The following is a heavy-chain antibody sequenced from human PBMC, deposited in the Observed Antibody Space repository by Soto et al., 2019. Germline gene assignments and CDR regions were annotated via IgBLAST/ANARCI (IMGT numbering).Heavy chain of an antibody. D-gene: IGHD4-17*01. CDR1: GFTFTSSA. CDR3: AAAMTTVPLLGRSDYYYGMDV. Sequence: ASVKVSCKASGFTFTSSAVQWVRQARGQRLEWIGWIVVGSGNTNYAQKFQERVTITRDMSTSTAYMELSSLRSEDTAVYYCAAAMTTVPLLGRSDYYYGMDVWGQGTTVTVSS. CDR2: IVVGSGNT. J-gene: IGHJ6*02. V-gene: IGHV1-58*01.